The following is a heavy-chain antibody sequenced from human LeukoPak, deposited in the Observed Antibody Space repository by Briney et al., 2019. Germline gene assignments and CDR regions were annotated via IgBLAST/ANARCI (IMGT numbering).Heavy chain of an antibody. CDR1: GYTFTSYD. CDR2: MSPNSGNT. D-gene: IGHD1-26*01. J-gene: IGHJ6*02. V-gene: IGHV1-8*01. Sequence: ASVKVSCKASGYTFTSYDINWVRQATGQGLEWMGWMSPNSGNTGYAQKFQGRVTMTRNTSISTAYMELSSLRSEDTAVYYCARGDGGSYYVYYYYGMDVWGQGTTVTVSS. CDR3: ARGDGGSYYVYYYYGMDV.